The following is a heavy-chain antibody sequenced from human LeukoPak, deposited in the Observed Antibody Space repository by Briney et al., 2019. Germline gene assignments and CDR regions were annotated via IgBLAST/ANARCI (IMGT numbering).Heavy chain of an antibody. Sequence: GGSLRLSCAASGFTFSSYWMNWACQAPGKGLEWVASINHNGNVNYYVDSVKGRFTISRDNSKNTLYLQMNSLRAEDTAVYYCAKDRDYGGNSEKFDYWGQGTLVTVSS. J-gene: IGHJ4*02. CDR1: GFTFSSYW. D-gene: IGHD4-23*01. CDR2: INHNGNVN. CDR3: AKDRDYGGNSEKFDY. V-gene: IGHV3-7*03.